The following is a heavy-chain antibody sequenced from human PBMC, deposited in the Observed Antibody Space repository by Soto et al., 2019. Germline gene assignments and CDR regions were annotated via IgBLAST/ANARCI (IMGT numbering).Heavy chain of an antibody. D-gene: IGHD2-2*01. CDR1: GGSINSISYY. J-gene: IGHJ5*02. V-gene: IGHV4-39*01. CDR2: IYYTGTT. Sequence: SETLSLTCSVSGGSINSISYYWGWIRQPPGKGLEWIGSIYYTGTTYYNPSLKSRVTISVDTSKNQFSLKLNSVTAADTAVYYCARHIQHRWFDPWGQGTLVTVSS. CDR3: ARHIQHRWFDP.